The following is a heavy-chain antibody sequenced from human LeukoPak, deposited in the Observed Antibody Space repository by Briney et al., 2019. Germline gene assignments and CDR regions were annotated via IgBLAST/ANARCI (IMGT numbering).Heavy chain of an antibody. J-gene: IGHJ5*02. D-gene: IGHD4-17*01. CDR1: GGSISSYY. CDR3: AGDYDWFDP. V-gene: IGHV4-59*12. CDR2: IYYSGST. Sequence: SETLSLTCTVSGGSISSYYWSWIRQPPGKGLEWIGYIYYSGSTNYNPSLKSRVTMSVDTSKNQFSLKLSSVTAADTAVYYCAGDYDWFDPWGQGTLVTVSS.